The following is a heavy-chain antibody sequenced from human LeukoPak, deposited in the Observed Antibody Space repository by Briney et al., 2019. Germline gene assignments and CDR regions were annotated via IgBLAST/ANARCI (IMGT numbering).Heavy chain of an antibody. J-gene: IGHJ4*02. Sequence: GGSLRLSCAVSGFTFISYTMHWVRQAPGKGLEWVAVISYDGSNKYYADSVKGRFTISRDNSKSTLYLQMNSLRAEDTAIYYCATEWRDLWPDYWGQGTLVTVSA. CDR1: GFTFISYT. D-gene: IGHD2-21*01. V-gene: IGHV3-30*04. CDR2: ISYDGSNK. CDR3: ATEWRDLWPDY.